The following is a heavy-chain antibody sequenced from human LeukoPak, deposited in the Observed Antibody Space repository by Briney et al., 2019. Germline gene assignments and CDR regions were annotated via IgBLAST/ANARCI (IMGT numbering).Heavy chain of an antibody. Sequence: GRSLRLSCAASGFTFSSYAMHWVRQAPGKGLEWVAVISYDGSNKYYADSVKGRFTISRDNSKNTLYLQMNSLRAEDTAVYYCAREEQWLAFDYWGQGTLVTVSS. D-gene: IGHD6-19*01. CDR1: GFTFSSYA. J-gene: IGHJ4*02. CDR3: AREEQWLAFDY. V-gene: IGHV3-30-3*01. CDR2: ISYDGSNK.